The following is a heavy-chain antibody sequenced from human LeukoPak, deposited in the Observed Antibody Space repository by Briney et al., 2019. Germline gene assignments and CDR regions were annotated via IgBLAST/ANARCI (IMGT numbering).Heavy chain of an antibody. V-gene: IGHV4-39*07. Sequence: SETLSLTCSVSGGSISSSSYYWGWIRQPPGKGLEWIGSIYYSGSTFYNPSLKSRVTISVDTSKNQFSLKLSSVTAADTAVYYCASLSRVAGTFSEFLFWGQGTLVTVSS. CDR3: ASLSRVAGTFSEFLF. CDR1: GGSISSSSYY. J-gene: IGHJ4*02. CDR2: IYYSGST. D-gene: IGHD2-15*01.